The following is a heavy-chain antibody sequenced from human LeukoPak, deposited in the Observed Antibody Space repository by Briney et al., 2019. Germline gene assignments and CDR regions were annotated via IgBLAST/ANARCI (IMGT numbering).Heavy chain of an antibody. CDR2: ISAYNGNT. CDR3: AREFSGYDWGHFDY. D-gene: IGHD5-12*01. V-gene: IGHV1-18*04. CDR1: GYTFTSYG. J-gene: IGHJ4*02. Sequence: ASVTVSCKASGYTFTSYGISWVRQAPGQGLEGMGCISAYNGNTNYAQKLQGRVTMTTDTSTSTAYMELRSLRSDDTAVYYCAREFSGYDWGHFDYWGQGTLVTVSS.